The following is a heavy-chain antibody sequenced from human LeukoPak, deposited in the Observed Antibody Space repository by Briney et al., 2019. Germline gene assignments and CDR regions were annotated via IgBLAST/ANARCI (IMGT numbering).Heavy chain of an antibody. D-gene: IGHD3-10*01. J-gene: IGHJ4*02. CDR2: IYYSGST. Sequence: SETLSLTCTVSGGSISSSSYYWGWIRQPPGKGLEWIGSIYYSGSTYYNPSLKSRVTISVDTSKNQFSLKLSSVTAADTAVYYCARDGGYYGSGRPFDYWGQGTLVTVSS. V-gene: IGHV4-39*07. CDR1: GGSISSSSYY. CDR3: ARDGGYYGSGRPFDY.